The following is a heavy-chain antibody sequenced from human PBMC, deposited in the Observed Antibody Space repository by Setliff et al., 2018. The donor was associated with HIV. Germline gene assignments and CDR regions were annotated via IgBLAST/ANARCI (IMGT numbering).Heavy chain of an antibody. CDR1: GFTFTDAW. CDR2: IQSKTGGGTGTP. V-gene: IGHV3-15*01. Sequence: GGSLRLSCAGSGFTFTDAWVSWVRQAPGKGLEGVGRIQSKTGGGTGTPDYTAPVRGRFTISRDDSGDTVFLQMNSLKTEDTAMYYCTTAPFTMIIPIISKDAFDVWGQGTMVTVSS. J-gene: IGHJ3*01. D-gene: IGHD3-22*01. CDR3: TTAPFTMIIPIISKDAFDV.